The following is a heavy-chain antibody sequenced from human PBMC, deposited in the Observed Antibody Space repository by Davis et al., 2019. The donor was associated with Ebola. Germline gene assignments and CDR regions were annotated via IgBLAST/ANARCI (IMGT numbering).Heavy chain of an antibody. V-gene: IGHV1-69*13. Sequence: SVKVSCKASGGTFSSYAISWVRQAPGQGLEWMGGIIPIFGTANYAQKFQGRVTITADESTSTAYMELSSLRSEDTAVYYCARVLGYCSSTSCYAGAGYYYYMDVWGKGTTVTVSS. CDR1: GGTFSSYA. J-gene: IGHJ6*03. D-gene: IGHD2-2*01. CDR3: ARVLGYCSSTSCYAGAGYYYYMDV. CDR2: IIPIFGTA.